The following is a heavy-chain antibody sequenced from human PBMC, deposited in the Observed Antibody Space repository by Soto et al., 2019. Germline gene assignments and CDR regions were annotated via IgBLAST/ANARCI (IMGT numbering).Heavy chain of an antibody. CDR1: GYTFTSYG. D-gene: IGHD5-12*01. Sequence: ASVKVSCKASGYTFTSYGISWVRQAPGQGLEWMGWISAYNGNTNYAQKLQGRVTMTTDTSTSTAYMELRSLRSDDTAVYYCARDKRGYDYGYYYYYMDVWGKGTTVTVS. CDR2: ISAYNGNT. V-gene: IGHV1-18*01. J-gene: IGHJ6*03. CDR3: ARDKRGYDYGYYYYYMDV.